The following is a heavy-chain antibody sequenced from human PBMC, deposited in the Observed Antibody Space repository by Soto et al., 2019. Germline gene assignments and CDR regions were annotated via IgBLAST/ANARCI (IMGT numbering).Heavy chain of an antibody. J-gene: IGHJ5*02. CDR3: AYSLYGSGSYYMKRDWFDP. D-gene: IGHD3-10*01. V-gene: IGHV4-34*01. CDR2: INHSGST. CDR1: GGSFSGYY. Sequence: SETLSLTCTVYGGSFSGYYWTWIRQPPGTGLEWIGEINHSGSTNYNPSLKSRVTISVDTSKNQFSLKLSSVTAADTAVYYCAYSLYGSGSYYMKRDWFDPWGQGTLVTVSS.